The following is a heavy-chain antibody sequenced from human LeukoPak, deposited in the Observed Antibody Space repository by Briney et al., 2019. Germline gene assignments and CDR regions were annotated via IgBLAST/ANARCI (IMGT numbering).Heavy chain of an antibody. V-gene: IGHV3-30-3*01. J-gene: IGHJ3*02. Sequence: GRSLRLSCAASGFTFSSYAMPWVRQAPGKGLEWVAVISYDGSNKYYADSVKGRFTISRDNSKNTLYLQMNSLRAEDTAVYYCARGEEMASMPFDIWGQGTMVTVSS. D-gene: IGHD5-24*01. CDR2: ISYDGSNK. CDR1: GFTFSSYA. CDR3: ARGEEMASMPFDI.